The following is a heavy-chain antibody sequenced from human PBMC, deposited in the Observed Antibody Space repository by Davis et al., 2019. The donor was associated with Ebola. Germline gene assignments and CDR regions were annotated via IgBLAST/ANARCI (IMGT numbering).Heavy chain of an antibody. Sequence: ASVKVSCKASGYTFTNYGITWVRQAPGQGLEWMGWINPHNGNTNYAQNVQGRVTMTTDTSTSTAYMEVGSLKSGDTAVYYCARAQFPTTSDHWGQGTLVTVSS. CDR3: ARAQFPTTSDH. D-gene: IGHD1-1*01. CDR1: GYTFTNYG. J-gene: IGHJ4*02. V-gene: IGHV1-18*04. CDR2: INPHNGNT.